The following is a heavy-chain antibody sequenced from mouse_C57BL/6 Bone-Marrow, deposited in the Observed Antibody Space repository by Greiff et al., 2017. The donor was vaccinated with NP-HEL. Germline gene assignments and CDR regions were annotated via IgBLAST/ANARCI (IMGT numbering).Heavy chain of an antibody. CDR3: AREGITTVVATYWYFDV. D-gene: IGHD1-1*01. J-gene: IGHJ1*03. V-gene: IGHV1-54*01. Sequence: VQLQESGAELVRPGTSVKVSCKASGYAFTNYLIEWVKQRPGQGLEWIGVINPGSGGTNYNEKFKGKATLTADKSYRSAYMQLSSLTSEDSAVYFCAREGITTVVATYWYFDVWGTGTTVTVSS. CDR2: INPGSGGT. CDR1: GYAFTNYL.